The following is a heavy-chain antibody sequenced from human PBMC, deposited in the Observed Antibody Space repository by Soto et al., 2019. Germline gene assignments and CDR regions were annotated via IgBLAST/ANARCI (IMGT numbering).Heavy chain of an antibody. V-gene: IGHV3-23*01. CDR2: ISGSGGST. Sequence: GWSLRLSCASSVFTFSSYAMSWVRQAPGKGLEWVSAISGSGGSTYYADSVKGRFTISRDNSKNTLYLQMNSLRAEDTAVYYCAKDGTIVVAYVDWGQGTLVTVSS. CDR1: VFTFSSYA. D-gene: IGHD3-22*01. J-gene: IGHJ4*02. CDR3: AKDGTIVVAYVD.